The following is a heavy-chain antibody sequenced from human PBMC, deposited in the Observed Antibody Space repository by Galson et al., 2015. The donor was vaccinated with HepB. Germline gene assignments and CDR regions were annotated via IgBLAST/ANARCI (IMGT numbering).Heavy chain of an antibody. Sequence: SLRLSCAASGFTFSGYWMSWVRQAPGKGLEWVATIKSDGSEKYYVDSVKGRFTISRDNPYNSLSLQMNSLRAEDTAIYYCARDLTAYSYGFFGRFDSWGQGTLVTVSS. D-gene: IGHD5-18*01. J-gene: IGHJ4*02. CDR2: IKSDGSEK. CDR3: ARDLTAYSYGFFGRFDS. V-gene: IGHV3-7*03. CDR1: GFTFSGYW.